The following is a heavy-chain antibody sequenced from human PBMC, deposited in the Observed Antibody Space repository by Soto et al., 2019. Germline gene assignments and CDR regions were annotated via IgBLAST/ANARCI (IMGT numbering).Heavy chain of an antibody. CDR2: KRHDGSDV. D-gene: IGHD1-26*01. Sequence: GGSLRLSCEASGFTFRSYWMTWVRQAPGKGLEWVANKRHDGSDVYYVDSVTGRFTISRDNIKISLYLQMMSLRAEDTAVYYCVRALELVRAHKALDYWGQGTPVTVSS. J-gene: IGHJ4*02. V-gene: IGHV3-7*04. CDR3: VRALELVRAHKALDY. CDR1: GFTFRSYW.